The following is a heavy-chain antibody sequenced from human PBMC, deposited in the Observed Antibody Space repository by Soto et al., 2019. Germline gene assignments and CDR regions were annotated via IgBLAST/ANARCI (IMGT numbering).Heavy chain of an antibody. Sequence: GGSLRLSCAGSGFTFRSHSMNWVRQAPGRGLEWVASISTSSSFIYYGDSVRGRFIISRDNAKNSLDLQMDSLRAEDTAVYYCARENKDVKNSTSISSGFNAMDVRGQGITVTVSS. V-gene: IGHV3-21*01. D-gene: IGHD2-2*01. J-gene: IGHJ6*02. CDR3: ARENKDVKNSTSISSGFNAMDV. CDR1: GFTFRSHS. CDR2: ISTSSSFI.